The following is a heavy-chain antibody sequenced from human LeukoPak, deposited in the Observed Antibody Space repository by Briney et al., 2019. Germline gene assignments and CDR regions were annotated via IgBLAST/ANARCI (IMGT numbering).Heavy chain of an antibody. CDR1: GGSISSKSYY. V-gene: IGHV4-39*01. CDR2: IYYSGST. J-gene: IGHJ4*02. D-gene: IGHD2-15*01. CDR3: AGYCSGGSCSY. Sequence: SETLSLTCTVSGGSISSKSYYWGWIRQPSGKGLEWIGSIYYSGSTSYNPSLKSRVTTSIDTSKNQFSLKLSSVTAADTAVYHCAGYCSGGSCSYWGQGTLVTVSS.